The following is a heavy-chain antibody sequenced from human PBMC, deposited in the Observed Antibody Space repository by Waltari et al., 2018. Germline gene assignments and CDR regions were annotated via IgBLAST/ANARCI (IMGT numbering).Heavy chain of an antibody. CDR2: INADNGFT. V-gene: IGHV1-3*01. J-gene: IGHJ4*02. CDR1: GYNFTHYA. Sequence: QVPLVQSGAEVKTPGASVKISCQSSGYNFTHYAIHWVRQAPGQRLEWRGWINADNGFTKYSQKFQGRGTMTTDTSANTVSMGLGSMRAEDTAVYYCVRDLPHTRNTAPRYFFDSWGQGTLVTVSS. CDR3: VRDLPHTRNTAPRYFFDS. D-gene: IGHD4-17*01.